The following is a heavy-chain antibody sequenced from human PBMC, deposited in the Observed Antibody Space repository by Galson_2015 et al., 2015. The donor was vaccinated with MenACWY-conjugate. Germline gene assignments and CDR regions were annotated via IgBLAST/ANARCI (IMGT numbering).Heavy chain of an antibody. V-gene: IGHV5-51*01. CDR2: IYPGDTYI. J-gene: IGHJ3*01. D-gene: IGHD2-21*01. Sequence: QSGAEVTKPGESLTISCQGSGYIFRTYWIAWVRQMPGKGLEWMGMIYPGDTYIRNNPSFEGQVTMSVDKSISTAYLRWSSLKASDPAMYYCTRRLIANFRDAFDFWGQGTMATVSS. CDR3: TRRLIANFRDAFDF. CDR1: GYIFRTYW.